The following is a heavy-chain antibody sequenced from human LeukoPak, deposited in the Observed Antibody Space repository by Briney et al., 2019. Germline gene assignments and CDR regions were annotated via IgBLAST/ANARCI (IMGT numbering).Heavy chain of an antibody. Sequence: PSETLSLTCTVSGGSISTDYWSWIRQPPGKGLEWIGYVYYSGSTNYNPSLKSRVTVSVDTSKNHFSLKLTSVTDADTAVYYCARGGRSNWFDPWGQGTLVTVSS. D-gene: IGHD3-10*01. V-gene: IGHV4-59*01. CDR2: VYYSGST. CDR3: ARGGRSNWFDP. J-gene: IGHJ5*02. CDR1: GGSISTDY.